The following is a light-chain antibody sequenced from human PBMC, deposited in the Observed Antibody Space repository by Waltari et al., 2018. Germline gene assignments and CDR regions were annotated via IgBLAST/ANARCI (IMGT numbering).Light chain of an antibody. CDR1: SSNIRNHY. J-gene: IGLJ3*02. CDR3: AAWDGSLSAWL. Sequence: QSVLTQPPSASGTPGQRVTISCSGGSSNIRNHYVSWFPQLPGTAPKLLIYRNDQRPSGVPDRFSGSKSGTSASLAISGLRSEDEADYYCAAWDGSLSAWLFGGGTKMTVL. V-gene: IGLV1-47*01. CDR2: RND.